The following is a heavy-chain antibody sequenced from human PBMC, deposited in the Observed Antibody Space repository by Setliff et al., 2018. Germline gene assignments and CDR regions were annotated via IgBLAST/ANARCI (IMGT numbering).Heavy chain of an antibody. CDR2: IRGRTDNYAT. J-gene: IGHJ3*02. D-gene: IGHD5-18*01. CDR3: TFARDGYDVFDI. CDR1: GFTFSGSA. V-gene: IGHV3-73*01. Sequence: PGGSLRLSCAASGFTFSGSAVHWVRQASGKGLEWIGRIRGRTDNYATAYAASGRGRFTISRDDSKNTAYLQMNSLKTEDTAVYYCTFARDGYDVFDIWGQGTMVTVS.